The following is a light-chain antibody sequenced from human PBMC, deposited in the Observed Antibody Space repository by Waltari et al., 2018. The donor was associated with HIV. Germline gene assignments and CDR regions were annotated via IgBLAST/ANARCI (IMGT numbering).Light chain of an antibody. CDR2: GNN. Sequence: QSVLTQPPSVSGAPGQRVTFSCTGSSSNIGAGYDVHWYQQLPGTAPKLLIYGNNNRPSGVPDRVSGSKSGTSASLAITGLQAEDEADYYCQSYDSSLSGSWVFGGGTKLTVL. CDR3: QSYDSSLSGSWV. J-gene: IGLJ3*02. CDR1: SSNIGAGYD. V-gene: IGLV1-40*01.